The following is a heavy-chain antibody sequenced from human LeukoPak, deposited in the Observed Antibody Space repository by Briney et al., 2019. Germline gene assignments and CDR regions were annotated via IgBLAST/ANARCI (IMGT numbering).Heavy chain of an antibody. D-gene: IGHD5-18*01. CDR1: GFTFSSYW. CDR3: ARDGGGHSYGLYFFFDY. J-gene: IGHJ4*02. Sequence: PGGSLRLSCVVSGFTFSSYWMSWVRQAPRKGLEWVANIKQDGSEKYYVDSVKGRFTISRDNAESSLYLQMNSLRAEDTAVYYCARDGGGHSYGLYFFFDYWGQGSLVTVSS. CDR2: IKQDGSEK. V-gene: IGHV3-7*01.